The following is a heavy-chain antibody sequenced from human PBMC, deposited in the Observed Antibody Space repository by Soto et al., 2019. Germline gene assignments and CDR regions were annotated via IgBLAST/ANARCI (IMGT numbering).Heavy chain of an antibody. Sequence: GGSLRLSCAASGFTFSSYGMHWVRQAPGKGLEWVAVISYDGSNKYYADSVKGRFTISRDNSKNTLYLQMNGLRAEDTSVYYCAKVITDFWSGRTNNWFDPWGQGTMVTVSS. CDR3: AKVITDFWSGRTNNWFDP. V-gene: IGHV3-30*18. J-gene: IGHJ5*02. D-gene: IGHD3-3*01. CDR2: ISYDGSNK. CDR1: GFTFSSYG.